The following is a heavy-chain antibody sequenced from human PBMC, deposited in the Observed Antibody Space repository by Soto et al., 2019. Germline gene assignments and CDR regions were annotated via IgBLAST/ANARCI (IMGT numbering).Heavy chain of an antibody. CDR1: GGSLSSYY. CDR3: ARDGEVASNLHWVDL. J-gene: IGHJ5*02. D-gene: IGHD5-12*01. CDR2: IYYTGST. V-gene: IGHV4-59*01. Sequence: SETLSLTCSVSGGSLSSYYLSWIRQPPGKGLEWIGYIYYTGSTNYNPSLKSRVTISVDTSKNQFSLNLSSLTAADTAVYYCARDGEVASNLHWVDLWGQGTLVTVS.